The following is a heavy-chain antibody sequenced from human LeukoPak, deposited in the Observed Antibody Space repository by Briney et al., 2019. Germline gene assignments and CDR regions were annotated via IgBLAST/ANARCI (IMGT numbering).Heavy chain of an antibody. V-gene: IGHV3-21*01. Sequence: PGASLRLSCAASGFTFSSYAMSWVRQAPGKGLEWVSSISSSSSYIYYADSVKGRFTISRDNAKNSLYLQMNSLRAEDTAVYYCARDYDYVWGSYRYIYFDYWGQGTLVTVSS. D-gene: IGHD3-16*02. CDR2: ISSSSSYI. CDR1: GFTFSSYA. J-gene: IGHJ4*02. CDR3: ARDYDYVWGSYRYIYFDY.